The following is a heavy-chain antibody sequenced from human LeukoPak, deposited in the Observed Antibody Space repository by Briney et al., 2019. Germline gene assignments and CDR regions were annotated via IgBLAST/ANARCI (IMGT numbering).Heavy chain of an antibody. V-gene: IGHV4-61*08. J-gene: IGHJ3*02. Sequence: SETLSLTCTVSGGSISSGGYYWSWIRQPPGKGLEWIGYIYYSGSTNYNPSPKSRVTISVDTSKNQFSLKLSSVTAADTAVYYCARSSPGYFDWPAKPNDAFDIWGQGTMVTVSS. CDR3: ARSSPGYFDWPAKPNDAFDI. CDR2: IYYSGST. D-gene: IGHD3-9*01. CDR1: GGSISSGGYY.